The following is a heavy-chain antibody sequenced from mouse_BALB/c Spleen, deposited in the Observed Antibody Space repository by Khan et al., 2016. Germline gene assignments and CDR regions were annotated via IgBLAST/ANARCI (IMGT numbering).Heavy chain of an antibody. Sequence: VQLQQSGAELVRSGASVRLSCTASGFNIKDYYIHWVKQRPEQGLEWIGWIDPENGATAYAPKFQGQATMTADTSSNTAYLQLSRLTSEDTAVYDCNAIYYGNYIYFDYGGQGTTLTVAS. V-gene: IGHV14-4*02. CDR2: IDPENGAT. CDR1: GFNIKDYY. CDR3: NAIYYGNYIYFDY. J-gene: IGHJ2*01. D-gene: IGHD2-1*01.